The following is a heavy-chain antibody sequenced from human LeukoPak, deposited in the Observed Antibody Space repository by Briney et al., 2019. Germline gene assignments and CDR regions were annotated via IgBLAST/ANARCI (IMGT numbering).Heavy chain of an antibody. V-gene: IGHV4-59*08. CDR1: GGSISSYY. D-gene: IGHD2-8*02. J-gene: IGHJ6*02. CDR3: ARHPASGPADYYYYGMDV. Sequence: SETLSLTCTVSGGSISSYYWSWLRQPPGKGLEWIGYIYYSGSTNYNPSLKSRVTISVDTSKNQFSLKLSSVTAADTAVYYCARHPASGPADYYYYGMDVWGQGTTVTVSS. CDR2: IYYSGST.